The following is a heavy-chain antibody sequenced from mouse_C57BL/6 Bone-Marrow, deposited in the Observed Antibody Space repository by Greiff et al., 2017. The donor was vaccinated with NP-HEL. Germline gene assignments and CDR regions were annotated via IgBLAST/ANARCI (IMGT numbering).Heavy chain of an antibody. V-gene: IGHV1-22*01. CDR3: ARKGYYGSSPYAMDY. Sequence: EVQLQQSGPELVKPGASVKMSCKASGYTFTDYNMHWVKQSHGKSLEWIGYINPNNGGTSYNQKFKGKATLTVNKSSSTAYMALRSLTSEDSAVYYCARKGYYGSSPYAMDYWGQGTSVTVSS. CDR2: INPNNGGT. J-gene: IGHJ4*01. D-gene: IGHD1-1*01. CDR1: GYTFTDYN.